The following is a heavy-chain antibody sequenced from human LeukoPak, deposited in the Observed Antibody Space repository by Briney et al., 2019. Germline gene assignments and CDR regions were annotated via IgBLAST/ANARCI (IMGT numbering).Heavy chain of an antibody. J-gene: IGHJ4*02. D-gene: IGHD3-22*01. V-gene: IGHV3-23*01. CDR2: ISGSGDNT. Sequence: GGSLRLSCAASGFTFSGFAMSWVRRTPGKGLEWVSGISGSGDNTLYADSVKGRFTISRDNSKNTLYLEMNSLRAEDTAVYYCANVGYSSYWGQGTLVTVSS. CDR3: ANVGYSSY. CDR1: GFTFSGFA.